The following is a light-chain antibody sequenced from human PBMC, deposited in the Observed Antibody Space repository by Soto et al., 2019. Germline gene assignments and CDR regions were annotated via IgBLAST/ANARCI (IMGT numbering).Light chain of an antibody. CDR2: GNN. Sequence: QSVLTQPPSVSGAPGQRVTISCTGSSSNIGAGYAVHWYQQLPGTAPKLLIYGNNNRPSGVPDRFSGSKSGTSASLAITGLQAEDEADYYCQSYDSSLSTYVFGTGTKSPS. CDR1: SSNIGAGYA. V-gene: IGLV1-40*01. CDR3: QSYDSSLSTYV. J-gene: IGLJ1*01.